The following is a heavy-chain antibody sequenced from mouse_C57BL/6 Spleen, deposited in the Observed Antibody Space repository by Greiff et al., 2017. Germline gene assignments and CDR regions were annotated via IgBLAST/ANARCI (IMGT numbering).Heavy chain of an antibody. CDR1: GFTFSSYA. J-gene: IGHJ3*01. CDR2: IRDGGSYN. Sequence: EVKLMESGGGLVKPGGSLKLSCAASGFTFSSYAMSWVRQTPEKRLEWVVTIRDGGSYNYYQDNVKDRFTITRDNAKNNLYLQMSHLMSEDTAMYYCARKGSSWFAYWGQGTLLTVSA. CDR3: ARKGSSWFAY. V-gene: IGHV5-4*03.